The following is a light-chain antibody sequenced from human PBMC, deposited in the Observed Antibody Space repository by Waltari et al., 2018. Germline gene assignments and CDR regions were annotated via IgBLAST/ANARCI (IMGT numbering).Light chain of an antibody. J-gene: IGKJ3*01. V-gene: IGKV1-5*03. CDR2: KAS. CDR1: QSISSW. Sequence: DIQMTQSPSTLSASVGDRVTITCRASQSISSWLAWYQQKTGKAPKLLIYKASSLESGVPSRFSGSGSGTEFTLTISSLQPDDFATYYCQQYNSYPFTFGPGTKVDIK. CDR3: QQYNSYPFT.